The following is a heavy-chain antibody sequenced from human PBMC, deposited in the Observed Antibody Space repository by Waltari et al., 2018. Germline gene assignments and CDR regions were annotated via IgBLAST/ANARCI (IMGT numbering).Heavy chain of an antibody. CDR1: GFIFSSYS. D-gene: IGHD2-15*01. CDR3: TRSLTSGRGAFDI. Sequence: EVQLVESGGGLEQPGGSLRLSCAASGFIFSSYSINWVRQAPGKCVDWVSYISSSRSAIYYAGSVKGRFTISRDNAKNSLYLQMNSLRAEDTAVYYCTRSLTSGRGAFDIWGQGTKVTVSS. J-gene: IGHJ3*02. V-gene: IGHV3-48*04. CDR2: ISSSRSAI.